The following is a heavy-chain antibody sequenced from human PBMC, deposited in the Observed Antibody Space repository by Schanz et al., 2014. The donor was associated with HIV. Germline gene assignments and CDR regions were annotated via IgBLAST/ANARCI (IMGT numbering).Heavy chain of an antibody. Sequence: QEQLVESGGGVVQPGRSLRLSCAASGFDFGVYGMHWVRQAPGKGPEWVAVIGHEGNDIHYVDSVAGRFSISRDNSKNTLYLQLGSLRTEDTAVYYCARDLNVGRHFDHWGQGTLVTVSS. V-gene: IGHV3-33*01. CDR3: ARDLNVGRHFDH. CDR1: GFDFGVYG. CDR2: IGHEGNDI. J-gene: IGHJ4*02. D-gene: IGHD1-26*01.